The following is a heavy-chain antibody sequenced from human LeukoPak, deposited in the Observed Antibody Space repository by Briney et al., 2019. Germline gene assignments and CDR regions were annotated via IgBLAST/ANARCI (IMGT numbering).Heavy chain of an antibody. CDR1: GYTFTGYY. CDR2: ISGYNGDT. V-gene: IGHV1-18*04. J-gene: IGHJ6*01. Sequence: EASVTASCKASGYTFTGYYMHWVRQAPGQGLEWMGWISGYNGDTNYAQKLQGRVTMTTDTSTSTAYMELRSLRSDDTAVYYCARFQDSDKLRYYYQYGMDVWGQGTTVTVSS. CDR3: ARFQDSDKLRYYYQYGMDV. D-gene: IGHD1-26*01.